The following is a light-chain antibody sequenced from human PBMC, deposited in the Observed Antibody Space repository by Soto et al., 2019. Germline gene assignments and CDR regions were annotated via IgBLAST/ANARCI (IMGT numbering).Light chain of an antibody. V-gene: IGLV1-40*01. CDR2: DNN. Sequence: QSVLTQPPSVSGAPGQKVTISCTGSSSNIGAGFDVHWYHQLPGTAPKLVIYDNNNRPSGVPDRFSGSKSGTSASLAITGLQAEDEGHFYCQAYDIILSGYAFGSGTKLTVL. CDR1: SSNIGAGFD. CDR3: QAYDIILSGYA. J-gene: IGLJ1*01.